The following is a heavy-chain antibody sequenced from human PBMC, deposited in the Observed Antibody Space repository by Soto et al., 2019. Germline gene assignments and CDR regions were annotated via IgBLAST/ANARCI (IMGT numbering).Heavy chain of an antibody. CDR2: IYWDDDK. V-gene: IGHV2-5*02. CDR1: GFSLSTSGVG. Sequence: QITLKESGPTLVKPTQTLTLTCTFSGFSLSTSGVGVGWIRQPPGKALEWLALIYWDDDKRYSPSLKSRLPITKDTSKTQVVLTMTNMDPVDTATCYCARHGATTAFDIWGQGTMVTVSS. CDR3: ARHGATTAFDI. D-gene: IGHD1-1*01. J-gene: IGHJ3*02.